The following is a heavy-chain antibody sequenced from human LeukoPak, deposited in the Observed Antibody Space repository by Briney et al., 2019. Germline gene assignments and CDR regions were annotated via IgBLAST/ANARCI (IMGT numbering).Heavy chain of an antibody. Sequence: ASVKVSCKASGGTFSSYAISWVRQAPGQGLEWMGGIIPIFGTANYAQKFQGRVTITADESTSTAYMELSSLRSEDTAVYYCAREERGYCSSTSCYGWLDAFDIWGQGTMVTVSS. V-gene: IGHV1-69*13. D-gene: IGHD2-2*01. CDR2: IIPIFGTA. CDR3: AREERGYCSSTSCYGWLDAFDI. CDR1: GGTFSSYA. J-gene: IGHJ3*02.